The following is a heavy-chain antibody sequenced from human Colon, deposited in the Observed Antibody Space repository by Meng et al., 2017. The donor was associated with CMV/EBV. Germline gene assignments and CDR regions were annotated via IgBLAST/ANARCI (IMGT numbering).Heavy chain of an antibody. CDR3: AREGYSSGWLNAFDI. D-gene: IGHD6-19*01. Sequence: GESLKISCAASGFTFSSYAMHWVRQAPGKGLEWVAVISYDGSNKYYADSVKGRFTISRDNAKNSLYLQMNSLRAEDTAVYYCAREGYSSGWLNAFDIWGQGTMVTVSS. CDR2: ISYDGSNK. CDR1: GFTFSSYA. J-gene: IGHJ3*02. V-gene: IGHV3-30*04.